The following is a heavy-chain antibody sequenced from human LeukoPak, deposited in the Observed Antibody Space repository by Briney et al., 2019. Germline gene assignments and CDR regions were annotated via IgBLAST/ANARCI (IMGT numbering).Heavy chain of an antibody. CDR2: INTDGRST. CDR1: GFTFSSYW. Sequence: GSLRLSCAASGFTFSSYWMHWVRQAPGKGLLWVSRINTDGRSTTYADSVKGRFTISRDNSKNTLYLQMNSLRGEDTAVYHCAKGGSPSCYSSSGYWGQGTLVTVSS. D-gene: IGHD2-2*01. J-gene: IGHJ4*02. V-gene: IGHV3-74*01. CDR3: AKGGSPSCYSSSGY.